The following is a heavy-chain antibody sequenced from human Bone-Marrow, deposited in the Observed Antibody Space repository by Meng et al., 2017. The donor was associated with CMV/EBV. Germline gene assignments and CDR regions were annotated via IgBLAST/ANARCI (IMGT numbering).Heavy chain of an antibody. CDR1: GGTFSSYA. J-gene: IGHJ4*02. Sequence: SVKVSCKASGGTFSSYAISWVRQAPGQGLEWMGGIIPILGIANYAQKFQGRVTITADKSTSTAYMELSSLRSEDTAVYHCAREGDGPLGYWGQGTRVTGYS. CDR3: AREGDGPLGY. V-gene: IGHV1-69*10. D-gene: IGHD5-24*01. CDR2: IIPILGIA.